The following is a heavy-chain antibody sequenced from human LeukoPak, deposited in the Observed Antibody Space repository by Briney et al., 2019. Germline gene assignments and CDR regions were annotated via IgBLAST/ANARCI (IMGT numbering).Heavy chain of an antibody. D-gene: IGHD3-10*01. CDR2: ISGSSSDI. V-gene: IGHV3-21*01. CDR3: ARDGPIWFGELSLFDY. J-gene: IGHJ4*02. Sequence: GGSLRLSCATSGFIFTNYGMNWVRQAPGKGLEWVSSISGSSSDINYADSVKGRFTISRDNSKNTLYLQMSSLRAEDTAVYYCARDGPIWFGELSLFDYWGQGTLVTVSS. CDR1: GFIFTNYG.